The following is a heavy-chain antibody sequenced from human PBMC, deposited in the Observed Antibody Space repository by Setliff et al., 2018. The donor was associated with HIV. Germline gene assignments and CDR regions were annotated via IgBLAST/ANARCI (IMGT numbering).Heavy chain of an antibody. Sequence: ETLSLSCAASGFTFGSHWMAWVRQAPGKGLEWVANIMQDGSEKFYVDSVMGRFTISRDNAENSLYLQMNSLRVADTAVYYCVGWRGAQSEFDYWGQGTLVTVSS. CDR3: VGWRGAQSEFDY. D-gene: IGHD3-3*01. J-gene: IGHJ4*02. CDR1: GFTFGSHW. V-gene: IGHV3-7*03. CDR2: IMQDGSEK.